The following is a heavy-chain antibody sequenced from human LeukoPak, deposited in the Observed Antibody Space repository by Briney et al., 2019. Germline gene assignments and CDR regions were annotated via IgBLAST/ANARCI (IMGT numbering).Heavy chain of an antibody. V-gene: IGHV4-31*03. CDR2: ISYSGNT. Sequence: SETLSLTCTVSGVSISSVGYYWSWIRQYPGKGLEWIGYISYSGNTYYNPSLKSRVTISVDTSKNQFSLKLSSVTAADTAVYYCAREVGRGYTYGSNYWGQGTLVTVSS. D-gene: IGHD5-18*01. CDR3: AREVGRGYTYGSNY. CDR1: GVSISSVGYY. J-gene: IGHJ4*02.